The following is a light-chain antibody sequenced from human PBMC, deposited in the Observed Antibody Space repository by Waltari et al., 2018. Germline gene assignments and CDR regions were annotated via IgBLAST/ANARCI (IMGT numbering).Light chain of an antibody. Sequence: DIVMTQTPLSLPITPGEPASISCRSSQSLLHSNGNTYLHWYLQKPGQSPQLLIYGGSNRASGVPDRVSGSGSGTDFTLKISKVEAEDVGVYYCVQLIAFPYSFGQGTKVEIK. V-gene: IGKV2-40*01. CDR3: VQLIAFPYS. CDR2: GGS. CDR1: QSLLHSNGNTY. J-gene: IGKJ2*03.